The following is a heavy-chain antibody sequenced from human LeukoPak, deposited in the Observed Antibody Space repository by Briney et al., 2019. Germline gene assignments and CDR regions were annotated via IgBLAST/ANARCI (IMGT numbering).Heavy chain of an antibody. D-gene: IGHD3-9*01. V-gene: IGHV1-18*01. Sequence: ASVKVSCKASGYTFTSYGISWVRQAPGQGLEWMGWISAYNGNTNYAQKLQGRVTMTTDTSTSTAYMELRSLRSDDTAVYYCARDFVTGYHPAIFGYYYGMDVWGQGTTVSVSS. CDR1: GYTFTSYG. CDR3: ARDFVTGYHPAIFGYYYGMDV. CDR2: ISAYNGNT. J-gene: IGHJ6*02.